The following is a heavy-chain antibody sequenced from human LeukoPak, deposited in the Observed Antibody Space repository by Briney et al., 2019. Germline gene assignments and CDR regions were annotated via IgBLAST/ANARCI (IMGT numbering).Heavy chain of an antibody. V-gene: IGHV3-23*01. CDR3: AKDGFGDYASHYYYYYMDV. J-gene: IGHJ6*03. CDR2: ISGSGGST. CDR1: GFTFSSYA. Sequence: PGGSLRLSCAASGFTFSSYAMSWVRQAPGEGLEWVSAISGSGGSTYYADSVKGRFTISRDNSKNTLYLQMNSLRAEDTAVYYCAKDGFGDYASHYYYYYMDVWGKGTTVTISS. D-gene: IGHD4-17*01.